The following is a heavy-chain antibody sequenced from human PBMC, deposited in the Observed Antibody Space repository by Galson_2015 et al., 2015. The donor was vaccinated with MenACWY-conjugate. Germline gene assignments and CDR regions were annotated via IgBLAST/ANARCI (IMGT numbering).Heavy chain of an antibody. V-gene: IGHV5-51*01. D-gene: IGHD1-26*01. Sequence: QSGAEVKKPGESLKISCKTTGYSFTTYWIAWVRQMPGTGLERMGLISPGDSNTRYSPSFQGQVTISADKSISTAYLQWSSLKASDTAMYYCARHPPGGRGMDVWGQGTTVTVSS. CDR2: ISPGDSNT. CDR1: GYSFTTYW. J-gene: IGHJ6*02. CDR3: ARHPPGGRGMDV.